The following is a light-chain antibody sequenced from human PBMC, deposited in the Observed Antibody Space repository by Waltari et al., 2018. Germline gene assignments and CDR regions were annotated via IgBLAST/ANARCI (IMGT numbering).Light chain of an antibody. V-gene: IGKV1D-13*01. Sequence: IQMTQSPSALSASVGDRITISCRASQNIHSNLAWYQQKPGKAPKVLIYAASTLESGIPSRFSGSGSGTDFTLIISSLQPEDSATYFCQHYYEDPFTFGPGTKLEIK. CDR2: AAS. CDR3: QHYYEDPFT. J-gene: IGKJ3*01. CDR1: QNIHSN.